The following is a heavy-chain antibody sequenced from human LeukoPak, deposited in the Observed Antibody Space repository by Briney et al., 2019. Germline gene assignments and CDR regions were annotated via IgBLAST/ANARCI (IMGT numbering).Heavy chain of an antibody. CDR2: ISSNGGST. CDR1: GFTFSSYA. D-gene: IGHD3-9*01. V-gene: IGHV3-64*01. J-gene: IGHJ4*02. Sequence: GGSLRLSCAASGFTFSSYAMHWVRQAPGKGLEYVSAISSNGGSTYYANSVKGRFIISRDNSKNTLYLQMNSLRAEDTAVYYCAKDGIRYFDWLSYFDYWGQGTLVTVSS. CDR3: AKDGIRYFDWLSYFDY.